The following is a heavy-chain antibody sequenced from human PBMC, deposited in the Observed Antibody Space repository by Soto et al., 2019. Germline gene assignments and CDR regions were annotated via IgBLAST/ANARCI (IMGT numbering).Heavy chain of an antibody. CDR2: FDREEGEA. J-gene: IGHJ5*02. CDR1: RYTLTELS. Sequence: QVQLVQSGAEVKKPGASVKVSCKVARYTLTELSMHWVRQAPGKGLEWMGGFDREEGEATYAQTFQGRVTMTEDTSTDTAYMELSSLRFEDTAVYYCAVTEPRRVSISGVVSQYAFDPWGQGTLVTVSS. V-gene: IGHV1-24*01. D-gene: IGHD3-3*01. CDR3: AVTEPRRVSISGVVSQYAFDP.